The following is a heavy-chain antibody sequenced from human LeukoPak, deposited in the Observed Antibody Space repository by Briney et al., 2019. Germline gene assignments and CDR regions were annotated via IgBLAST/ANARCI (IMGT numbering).Heavy chain of an antibody. V-gene: IGHV1-2*06. CDR1: GYTFTGYS. Sequence: RASVKVSCKASGYTFTGYSMHWVRQAPGQGLEWMGRINPNSGGTQYAQKFQGRVTMTSDSSIITVYMGLSSLRSDDTAIYYCARDRAFRGGGFHPWGQGTLVTVSS. D-gene: IGHD3-10*01. J-gene: IGHJ5*02. CDR2: INPNSGGT. CDR3: ARDRAFRGGGFHP.